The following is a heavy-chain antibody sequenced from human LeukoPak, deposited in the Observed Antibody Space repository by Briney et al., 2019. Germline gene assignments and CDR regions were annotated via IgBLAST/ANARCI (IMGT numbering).Heavy chain of an antibody. J-gene: IGHJ4*02. CDR2: ISSSSSYI. Sequence: KPGGSLRLSCAASGFTFSSYSMNWVRQAPGKGLEWVSSISSSSSYIYYADSVKGRFTISRDNAKNSLYLQMNSLRAEDTAVYYCARDNSVVMEFDYWGQGTLVTVSS. CDR3: ARDNSVVMEFDY. D-gene: IGHD2-15*01. CDR1: GFTFSSYS. V-gene: IGHV3-21*01.